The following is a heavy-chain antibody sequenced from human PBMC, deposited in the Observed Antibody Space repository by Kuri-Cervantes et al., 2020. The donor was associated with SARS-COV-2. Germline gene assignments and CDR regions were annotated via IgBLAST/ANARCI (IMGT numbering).Heavy chain of an antibody. J-gene: IGHJ4*02. CDR2: ISYDGSNK. V-gene: IGHV3-30-3*01. Sequence: LSLTCAASGFTFSSYAMHWVRQAPGKGLEWVAVISYDGSNKYYADSVKGRFTISRDNSKNTLYLQMNSLRAEDTAVYYCARGDYGDYGDYWGQGTLVTVSS. CDR1: GFTFSSYA. D-gene: IGHD4-17*01. CDR3: ARGDYGDYGDY.